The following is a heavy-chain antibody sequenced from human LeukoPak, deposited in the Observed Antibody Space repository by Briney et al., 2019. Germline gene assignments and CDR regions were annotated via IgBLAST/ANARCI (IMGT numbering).Heavy chain of an antibody. V-gene: IGHV3-20*04. CDR2: LNWNGGST. D-gene: IGHD3-10*01. J-gene: IGHJ4*02. CDR1: RLTFDDYG. CDR3: ARNTRSTEYYYGSGSYYSYYFDY. Sequence: PGGSLRLSCAASRLTFDDYGMSWVRQAPGKGLEVDSGLNWNGGSTGYVDSVKGRFTISRDNAKNSLYLQMNSLRAEDTALYYCARNTRSTEYYYGSGSYYSYYFDYWGQGTLVTVSS.